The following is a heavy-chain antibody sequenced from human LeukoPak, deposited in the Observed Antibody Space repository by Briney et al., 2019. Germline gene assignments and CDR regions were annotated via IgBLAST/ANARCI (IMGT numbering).Heavy chain of an antibody. D-gene: IGHD5-18*01. Sequence: PGGSLRLSCAASGFTFSSYAMSWVRQAPGKGLAWVSVLYSGGNTYYADSVKGRFTISRDNSKNMLFLQMNSLRAEDTAVYYCARVGRGDTYGYVDYWGQGTLVTVSS. V-gene: IGHV3-66*01. J-gene: IGHJ4*02. CDR2: LYSGGNT. CDR3: ARVGRGDTYGYVDY. CDR1: GFTFSSYA.